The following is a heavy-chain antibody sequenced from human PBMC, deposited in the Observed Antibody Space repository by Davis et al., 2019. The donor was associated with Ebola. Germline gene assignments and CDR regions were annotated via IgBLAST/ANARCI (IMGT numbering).Heavy chain of an antibody. CDR2: INPNRGGT. D-gene: IGHD1-26*01. Sequence: ASVKVSCKASGYNFSGYYIHWVRQAPGQGLEWMGWINPNRGGTNFAPQFQGRVRMTRDTSISAAYIELNSLTSDDTAVYFCVRDGRGSNFAFGWYFDLWGRGTLVSVSS. CDR1: GYNFSGYY. V-gene: IGHV1-2*02. CDR3: VRDGRGSNFAFGWYFDL. J-gene: IGHJ2*01.